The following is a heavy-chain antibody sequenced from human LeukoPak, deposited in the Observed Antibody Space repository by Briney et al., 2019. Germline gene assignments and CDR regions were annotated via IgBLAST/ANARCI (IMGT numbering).Heavy chain of an antibody. CDR1: GGSISSGDYY. CDR2: IYTSGST. CDR3: ARDWYYYYMDV. J-gene: IGHJ6*03. Sequence: PSQTLSLTCTVSGGSISSGDYYWSWIRQPPGKGLEWIGRIYTSGSTNYNPSLKSRVTMSVDTSKNQFSLKLSSVTAADTAVYYCARDWYYYYMDVWGKGTTVTVSS. V-gene: IGHV4-61*02.